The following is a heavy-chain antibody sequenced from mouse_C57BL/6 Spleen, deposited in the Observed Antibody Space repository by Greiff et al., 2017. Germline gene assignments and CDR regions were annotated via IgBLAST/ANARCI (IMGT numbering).Heavy chain of an antibody. Sequence: EVQRVESGEGLVKPGGSLKLSCAASGFTFSSYAMSWVRQTPEKRLEWVAYISSGGDYIYYADTVKGRFTISRDNARNTLYLQMSSLKSEDTAMYYCTRIHGTSGGFAYWGQGTLVTVSA. V-gene: IGHV5-9-1*02. J-gene: IGHJ3*01. D-gene: IGHD1-1*01. CDR1: GFTFSSYA. CDR2: ISSGGDYI. CDR3: TRIHGTSGGFAY.